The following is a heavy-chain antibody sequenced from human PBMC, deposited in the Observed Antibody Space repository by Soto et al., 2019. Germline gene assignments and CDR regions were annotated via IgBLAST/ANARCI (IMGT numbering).Heavy chain of an antibody. Sequence: QVTLKESGPVLVKPTETLTLTCTVSGFSLSNARMGVSWIRQPPGKALEWLAHIFSNDEKSYSTSLKSRLTISKDTSKSQVVLTMTNMDPVDTATYYCARIYASPHYYYYYGMDVWGQGTTVTVSS. V-gene: IGHV2-26*01. CDR3: ARIYASPHYYYYYGMDV. J-gene: IGHJ6*02. D-gene: IGHD2-2*01. CDR2: IFSNDEK. CDR1: GFSLSNARMG.